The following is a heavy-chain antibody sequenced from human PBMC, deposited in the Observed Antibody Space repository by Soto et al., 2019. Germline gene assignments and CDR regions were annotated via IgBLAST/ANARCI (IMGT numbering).Heavy chain of an antibody. J-gene: IGHJ4*02. D-gene: IGHD2-2*01. Sequence: GSLRLSCAASGFTFNSYAMGWVRQTPGKGLEWVSAITGSGSDTYYVDSVKGRFTISRDNSKNTLYLQMNSLRAEDTAVYYCAKLGSSTWSPHYYFDYWGQGTLVTVSS. CDR3: AKLGSSTWSPHYYFDY. CDR2: ITGSGSDT. V-gene: IGHV3-23*01. CDR1: GFTFNSYA.